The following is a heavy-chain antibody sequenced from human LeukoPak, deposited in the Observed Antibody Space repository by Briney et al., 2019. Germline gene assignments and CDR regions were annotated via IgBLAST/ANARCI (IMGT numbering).Heavy chain of an antibody. Sequence: TGGSLSLSCAASGFTFSSYEMNWVRQAPGKGLEWVSYISSSGSTIYYADSVKGRFTISRDNAKNSLYLQMNSLRAEDTADYYCARVSRVYYGMDVWGKGTTVTVSS. D-gene: IGHD2-2*01. CDR1: GFTFSSYE. V-gene: IGHV3-48*03. CDR2: ISSSGSTI. J-gene: IGHJ6*04. CDR3: ARVSRVYYGMDV.